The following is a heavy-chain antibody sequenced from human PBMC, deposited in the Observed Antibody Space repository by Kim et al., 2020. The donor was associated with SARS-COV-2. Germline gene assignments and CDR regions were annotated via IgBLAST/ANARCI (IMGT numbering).Heavy chain of an antibody. J-gene: IGHJ4*02. Sequence: GGSLRLSCAASGFTFDDYTMQWVRQAPGKGLEWVSLISWDGGSTYYADSVKGRFTISRDNSKNSLYLQMNSLRTEDTALYYCAKGSLGAFDYWGQGTLVTVSS. V-gene: IGHV3-43*01. D-gene: IGHD3-16*01. CDR3: AKGSLGAFDY. CDR2: ISWDGGST. CDR1: GFTFDDYT.